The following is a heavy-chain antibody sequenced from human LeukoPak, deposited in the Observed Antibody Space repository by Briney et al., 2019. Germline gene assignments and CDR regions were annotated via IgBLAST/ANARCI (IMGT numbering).Heavy chain of an antibody. CDR3: ARPLWFGSSEGDYYYMDV. CDR2: INYSGST. Sequence: PSETLSLTCAVYGGSFSGYYWSWIRQPPGKGLEWIGEINYSGSTNYNPSLKSRVTISVDTSKNQFSLKLSSVTAADTAVHYCARPLWFGSSEGDYYYMDVWGKGTTVTVSS. CDR1: GGSFSGYY. J-gene: IGHJ6*03. D-gene: IGHD3-10*01. V-gene: IGHV4-34*01.